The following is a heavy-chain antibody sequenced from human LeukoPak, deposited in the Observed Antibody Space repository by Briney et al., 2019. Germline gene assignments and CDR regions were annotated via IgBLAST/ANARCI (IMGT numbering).Heavy chain of an antibody. V-gene: IGHV1-2*02. CDR2: INPNSGGT. J-gene: IGHJ3*02. D-gene: IGHD2-8*01. Sequence: ASVKVSCKASGYTFTGFHMHWVRQAPGQGLEWMAWINPNSGGTKFAQKFQGRATMTRDTSISTAYMELSSLRSDDTALYYCARDRELGYCTTSSCPHADAFDIWGQGTMVTVSS. CDR1: GYTFTGFH. CDR3: ARDRELGYCTTSSCPHADAFDI.